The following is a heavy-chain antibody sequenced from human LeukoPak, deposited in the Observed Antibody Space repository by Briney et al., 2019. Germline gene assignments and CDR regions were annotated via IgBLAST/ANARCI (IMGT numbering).Heavy chain of an antibody. D-gene: IGHD2-15*01. J-gene: IGHJ6*03. CDR1: GLTVSSNY. CDR2: IYSGGST. CDR3: ATGYCSGGSCPYYYYMDV. Sequence: GGSLRLSCAASGLTVSSNYMSWVRQAPGKGLEWVSVIYSGGSTYYADSVKGRFTISRDNSKNTLYLQMNSLRAEDTAVYYCATGYCSGGSCPYYYYMDVWGKGTTVTISS. V-gene: IGHV3-53*01.